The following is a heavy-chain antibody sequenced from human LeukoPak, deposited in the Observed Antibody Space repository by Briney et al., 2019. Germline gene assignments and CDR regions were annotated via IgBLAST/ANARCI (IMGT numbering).Heavy chain of an antibody. CDR2: INHSGST. Sequence: PAETLSLTCAVYGWSFSGYYWSWVRQPPGKGLEWMGEINHSGSTNYNPSLKSRVNISVDTSKNQFSLKLSSVTAADTAVYYCARLAASGGYSSSWNYFDYWGQGTLVTVSS. CDR3: ARLAASGGYSSSWNYFDY. V-gene: IGHV4-34*01. CDR1: GWSFSGYY. J-gene: IGHJ4*02. D-gene: IGHD6-13*01.